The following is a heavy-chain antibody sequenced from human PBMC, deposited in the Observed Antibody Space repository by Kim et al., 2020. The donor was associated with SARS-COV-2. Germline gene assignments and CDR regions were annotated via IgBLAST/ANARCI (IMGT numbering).Heavy chain of an antibody. V-gene: IGHV4-34*01. CDR3: ARVNITIFPFLDY. CDR1: GGSFSGYY. Sequence: SETLSLTCAVYGGSFSGYYWSWIRQPPGKGLEWIGEINHSGSTNYNPSLKSRVTISVDTSKNQFSLKLSSVTAADTAVYYCARVNITIFPFLDYWGQGTLVTVSS. D-gene: IGHD3-9*01. CDR2: INHSGST. J-gene: IGHJ4*02.